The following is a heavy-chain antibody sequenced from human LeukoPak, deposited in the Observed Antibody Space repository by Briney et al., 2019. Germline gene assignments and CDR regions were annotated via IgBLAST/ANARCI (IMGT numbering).Heavy chain of an antibody. CDR3: ARPRYGSGSLDS. CDR1: GESFSGHY. Sequence: SETQSLTCAVYGESFSGHYWTWIRQPPGRGLDWIGEINHSGSTTSNPSLNNRVTISVDTSKNQFSLKLTSVTAADTAVYYCARPRYGSGSLDSWGQGTLVTVSS. V-gene: IGHV4-34*01. D-gene: IGHD3-10*01. J-gene: IGHJ4*02. CDR2: INHSGST.